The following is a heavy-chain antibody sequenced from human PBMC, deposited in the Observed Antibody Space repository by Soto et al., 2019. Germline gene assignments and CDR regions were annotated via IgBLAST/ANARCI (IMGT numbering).Heavy chain of an antibody. J-gene: IGHJ6*04. D-gene: IGHD3-10*01. CDR2: INPNSGGT. CDR1: GYTSTGYY. V-gene: IGHV1-2*04. Sequence: ASLKVSCQASGYTSTGYYMDWVLQAPEQGLKWMGWINPNSGGTNYAQKFQGWVTMTRDTSISTAYMELSRLRSDDTAVYYCARDLITMVRGDCSYSGMDVWGKGTTVTVSS. CDR3: ARDLITMVRGDCSYSGMDV.